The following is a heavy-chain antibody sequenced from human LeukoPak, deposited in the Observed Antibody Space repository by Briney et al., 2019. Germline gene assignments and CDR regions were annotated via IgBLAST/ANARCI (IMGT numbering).Heavy chain of an antibody. D-gene: IGHD2-15*01. CDR3: AKDGFRGDCNAGSCYPFDP. Sequence: GGSLRLSCAVSGFTFSNYAMSWVRQAPGRGLEWVSTIDGSNTSTYYADSVKGRFTISRDNSKNTLYLQINSLRAEDTALYFCAKDGFRGDCNAGSCYPFDPWGQGTLVTVSS. J-gene: IGHJ5*02. CDR1: GFTFSNYA. V-gene: IGHV3-23*01. CDR2: IDGSNTST.